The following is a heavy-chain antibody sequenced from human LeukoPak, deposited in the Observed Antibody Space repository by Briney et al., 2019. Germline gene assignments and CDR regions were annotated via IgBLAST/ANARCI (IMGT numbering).Heavy chain of an antibody. V-gene: IGHV4-59*12. Sequence: SETLSLTCTVSGDSISSYYWSWIRQPPGKGLEWIGYIYYSGSTNYNPSLKSRVTVSVDTSKNQFSLNLTSVTAADTAVYYCSRESGPFSPFGFWGQGTLVSVHS. CDR2: IYYSGST. D-gene: IGHD1-26*01. CDR3: SRESGPFSPFGF. CDR1: GDSISSYY. J-gene: IGHJ4*02.